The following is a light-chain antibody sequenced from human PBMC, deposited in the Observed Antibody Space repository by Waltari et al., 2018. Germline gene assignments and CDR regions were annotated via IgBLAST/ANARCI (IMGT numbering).Light chain of an antibody. CDR1: QSIRSH. Sequence: EIVMTQSPATLSVFPGEAATLSCWARQSIRSHLAWHLQKPGQAPRLLIYGASTRATGIPARFTGSGSGTEFTLTISSLQSEDVAIYYCQQYNKWPLTFGGGTKVE. CDR3: QQYNKWPLT. V-gene: IGKV3-15*01. CDR2: GAS. J-gene: IGKJ4*01.